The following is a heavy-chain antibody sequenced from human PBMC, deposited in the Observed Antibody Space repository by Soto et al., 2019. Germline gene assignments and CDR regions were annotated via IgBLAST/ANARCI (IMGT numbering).Heavy chain of an antibody. CDR2: IYPSDSDT. CDR3: ARGGVSTRTFDY. D-gene: IGHD3-3*01. V-gene: IGHV5-51*01. CDR1: GYNFAGYW. Sequence: PXESLKVSCKCSGYNFAGYWIALVLQMPGKGLELMGIIYPSDSDTRYRPSFQGQVTISADKSISSAYLQWSSLRASDTAMYYCARGGVSTRTFDYWGQGTPVTVSS. J-gene: IGHJ4*02.